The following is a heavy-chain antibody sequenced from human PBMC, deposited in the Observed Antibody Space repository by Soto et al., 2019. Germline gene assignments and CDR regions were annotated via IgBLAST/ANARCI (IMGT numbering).Heavy chain of an antibody. D-gene: IGHD3-10*01. CDR3: AKIIRRYGSGYDY. V-gene: IGHV3-30*18. CDR2: ISYDGSNK. Sequence: QVQLVESGGGVVQSGRSLRLSCAASGFTFSTYGMHWVRQAPGKGLEWVAVISYDGSNKYYADSVKGRFTISRDNSKDTLFLQMNSLRAEDTGVYYCAKIIRRYGSGYDYWGQGTLVTVSP. CDR1: GFTFSTYG. J-gene: IGHJ4*02.